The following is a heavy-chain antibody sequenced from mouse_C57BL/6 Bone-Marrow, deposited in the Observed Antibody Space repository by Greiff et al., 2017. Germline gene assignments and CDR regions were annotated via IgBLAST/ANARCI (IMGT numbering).Heavy chain of an antibody. V-gene: IGHV2-5*01. D-gene: IGHD1-1*01. CDR1: GFSLTSYG. CDR2: IWRGGST. J-gene: IGHJ1*03. Sequence: QVQLQQSGPGLVQPSQRLSITCTVSGFSLTSYGVHWVRQSPGKGLEWLGVIWRGGSTDYNAAFMSRLSITKDNSKSQVFFKMNSLQADDTAIYYCAKKGYYGSRVDFDVWGTGTTVTVSS. CDR3: AKKGYYGSRVDFDV.